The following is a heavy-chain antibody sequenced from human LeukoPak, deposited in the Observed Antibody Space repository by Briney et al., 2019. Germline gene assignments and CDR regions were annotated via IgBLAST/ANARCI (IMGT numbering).Heavy chain of an antibody. CDR2: INHSGST. V-gene: IGHV4-34*01. J-gene: IGHJ4*02. D-gene: IGHD6-13*01. Sequence: GSLRLSCAASGFTFSSYNRNWFGKPPGKGLEGMGEINHSGSTNYNPSLKSRVTISVDTSKNQFSLKLSSVTAADTAVYYCARDRGYSSSTGGTDYWGQGTLVTVSS. CDR1: GFTFSSYN. CDR3: ARDRGYSSSTGGTDY.